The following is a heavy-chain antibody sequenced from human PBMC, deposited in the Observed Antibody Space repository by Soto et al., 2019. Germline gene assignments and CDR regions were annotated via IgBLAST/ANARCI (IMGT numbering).Heavy chain of an antibody. CDR1: GFTFSSYA. CDR2: SSYDGSNN. V-gene: IGHV3-30-3*01. J-gene: IGHJ6*02. Sequence: PXGSLRLSCAASGFTFSSYAMHGVRQAPGKGLEWVAVSSYDGSNNYYGDSVKGRFTISRDNAKNTLYLQMNSLRAEDTAIYYCARVVVPTATYYYYGMDVWGQGTTVTVSS. CDR3: ARVVVPTATYYYYGMDV. D-gene: IGHD2-2*01.